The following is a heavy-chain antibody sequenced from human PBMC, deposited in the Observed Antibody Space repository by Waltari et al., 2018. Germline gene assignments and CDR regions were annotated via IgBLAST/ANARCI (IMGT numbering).Heavy chain of an antibody. CDR2: IIPIFGTA. CDR3: ARGVGPVYSSGWQRTGPHWFDP. J-gene: IGHJ5*02. Sequence: QVQLVQSGAEVKKPGSSVKVSCKASGGTFRSYAISWVRQAPGQGLARRGRIIPIFGTANYAQKCQGRVTITADESTSTAYMELSSLRSEDTAVYYCARGVGPVYSSGWQRTGPHWFDPWGQGTLVTVSS. V-gene: IGHV1-69*15. CDR1: GGTFRSYA. D-gene: IGHD6-19*01.